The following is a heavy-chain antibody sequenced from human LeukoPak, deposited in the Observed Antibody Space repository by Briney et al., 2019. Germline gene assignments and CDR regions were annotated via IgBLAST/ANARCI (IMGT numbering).Heavy chain of an antibody. CDR1: GFTFNNAW. CDR3: TTDRSYYDSSGYYYKYFFDF. Sequence: GGSLRLSCAASGFTFNNAWMSWVRQAPGKGLEWVGRIKSKTDGWTTDYAAIVKGRFTISRDDSKNTLYLQMNSLKTEDTAVYYCTTDRSYYDSSGYYYKYFFDFWGQGTPVTVS. V-gene: IGHV3-15*01. D-gene: IGHD3-22*01. CDR2: IKSKTDGWTT. J-gene: IGHJ4*02.